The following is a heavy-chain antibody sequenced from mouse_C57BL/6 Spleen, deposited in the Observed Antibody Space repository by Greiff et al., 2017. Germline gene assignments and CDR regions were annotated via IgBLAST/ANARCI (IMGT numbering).Heavy chain of an antibody. CDR3: ARGYDGSSHYYAMDY. CDR1: GYSFTGYF. CDR2: ITPYNGDT. Sequence: VQLQQSGPELVKPGASVKISCKASGYSFTGYFMNWVMQSHGKSLEWIGRITPYNGDTFYNQKFKGKATLTVDKSSSTAHMELRSLTSEDSAVDYGARGYDGSSHYYAMDYWGQGTSVTVSS. D-gene: IGHD1-1*01. V-gene: IGHV1-20*01. J-gene: IGHJ4*01.